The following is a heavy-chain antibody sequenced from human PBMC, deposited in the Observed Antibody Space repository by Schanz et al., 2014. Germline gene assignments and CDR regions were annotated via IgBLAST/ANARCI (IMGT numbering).Heavy chain of an antibody. V-gene: IGHV3-7*05. CDR2: LWHDGSKK. D-gene: IGHD3-10*01. J-gene: IGHJ4*02. CDR1: GFTFSDYW. CDR3: ARIGGSVFDY. Sequence: EVQLVESGGGLVQPGGSLRLSCTASGFTFSDYWMSWVRQAPGKGLEWVAILWHDGSKKYYADSVKGRFTISRDNSKNSLYLQMNSLRAEDTAVYYCARIGGSVFDYWAQGTLVTVSS.